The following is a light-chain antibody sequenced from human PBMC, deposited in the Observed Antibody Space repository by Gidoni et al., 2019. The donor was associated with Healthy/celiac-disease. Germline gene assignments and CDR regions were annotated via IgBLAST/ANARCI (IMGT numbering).Light chain of an antibody. CDR1: SLRSYY. Sequence: SSELTQEPAVSVALGQTVRITCQGDSLRSYYASWYQQKPGQAPVLVIYGKNNRPSWIPDRFSGSSSGNTASFTITGAQAEDEADYYCNSRNSSGNHLVFGGGTKLTVL. CDR2: GKN. J-gene: IGLJ2*01. CDR3: NSRNSSGNHLV. V-gene: IGLV3-19*01.